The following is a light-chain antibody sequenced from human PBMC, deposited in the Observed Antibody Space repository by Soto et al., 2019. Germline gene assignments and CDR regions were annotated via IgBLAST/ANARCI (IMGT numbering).Light chain of an antibody. CDR2: AAS. V-gene: IGKV1-39*01. CDR3: QQSYSIPLT. J-gene: IGKJ4*02. Sequence: DIQMTQSPSSLSASVGDRVTITCRASQSISSYLNWYQQKPGKAPKLLIYAASNLQSGVPSRFSGSGSGTDFTLTISSLQPEDFATYYWQQSYSIPLTFGGGTKVEIK. CDR1: QSISSY.